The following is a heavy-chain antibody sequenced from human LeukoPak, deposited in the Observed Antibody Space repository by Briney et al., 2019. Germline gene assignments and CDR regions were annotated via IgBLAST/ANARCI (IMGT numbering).Heavy chain of an antibody. J-gene: IGHJ3*02. CDR3: ATTLHIVVVTWHAFDI. CDR2: INPSGGST. V-gene: IGHV1-46*01. Sequence: ASVKVSCKASGYTFTSYYMHWVRQAPGQGLEWMGIINPSGGSTSYAQKFQGRVTMTRDMSTSTVYMELSSLRSEDTAVYYCATTLHIVVVTWHAFDIWGQGTMVTVSS. D-gene: IGHD2-21*02. CDR1: GYTFTSYY.